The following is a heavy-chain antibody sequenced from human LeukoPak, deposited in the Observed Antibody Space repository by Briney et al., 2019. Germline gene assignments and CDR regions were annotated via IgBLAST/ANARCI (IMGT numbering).Heavy chain of an antibody. J-gene: IGHJ6*02. CDR3: AKVTLVKGAPAALDV. CDR2: ISGSGGST. D-gene: IGHD6-25*01. Sequence: GGSLRLSCAASGFTFSSYAMSCVRQAPGKGLEWCSAISGSGGSTYYADSVKGRFTTSRDNSKNTLYLQMNSPRAEDTAVYYWAKVTLVKGAPAALDVWGQGTTVTVSS. V-gene: IGHV3-23*01. CDR1: GFTFSSYA.